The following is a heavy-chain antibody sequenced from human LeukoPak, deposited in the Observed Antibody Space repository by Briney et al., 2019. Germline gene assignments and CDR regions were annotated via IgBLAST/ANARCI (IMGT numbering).Heavy chain of an antibody. Sequence: TGGSLRLSCAASGFTFSSYGMHWVRQAPGKGLEWVAFIRYDGSNKYYADSVKGRFTISRDNSKNTLYLQMNSLRAEDTAVYYYAKDPGSSWPLDYWGQGTLVTVSS. D-gene: IGHD6-13*01. CDR2: IRYDGSNK. CDR3: AKDPGSSWPLDY. J-gene: IGHJ4*02. V-gene: IGHV3-30*02. CDR1: GFTFSSYG.